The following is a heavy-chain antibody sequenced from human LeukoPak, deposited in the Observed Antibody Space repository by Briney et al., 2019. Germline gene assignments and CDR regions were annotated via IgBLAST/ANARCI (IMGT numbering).Heavy chain of an antibody. CDR2: IYTTGFT. V-gene: IGHV4-61*02. CDR3: AREDYNFL. Sequence: PSQTLSLTCTVSGGSFSSPNYYWSRIRQPAGKGLEWIGRIYTTGFTNYHPSLKSRVTVSIDTSKNQFYLKLTSVIAADTAVYYCAREDYNFLWGQGTLVTVSS. J-gene: IGHJ4*02. CDR1: GGSFSSPNYY. D-gene: IGHD3-3*01.